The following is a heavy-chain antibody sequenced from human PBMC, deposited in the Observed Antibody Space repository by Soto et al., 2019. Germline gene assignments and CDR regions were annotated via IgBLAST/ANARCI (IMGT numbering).Heavy chain of an antibody. D-gene: IGHD3-22*01. Sequence: ASVKVSCKASGGTFSSYGISWVRQAPGQGLEWMGWISAYNGNTNYAQKLQGRVTMTTDTSTSTAYMELRSLRSDDTAVYYCARDPKRYYYDSSGYVAFDIWGQGTMVTVSS. V-gene: IGHV1-18*01. J-gene: IGHJ3*02. CDR3: ARDPKRYYYDSSGYVAFDI. CDR1: GGTFSSYG. CDR2: ISAYNGNT.